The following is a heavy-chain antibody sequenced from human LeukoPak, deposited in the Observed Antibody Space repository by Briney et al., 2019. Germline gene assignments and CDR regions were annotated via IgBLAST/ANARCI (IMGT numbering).Heavy chain of an antibody. V-gene: IGHV3-23*01. CDR1: GFTFTSQA. Sequence: GGSLRLSCAASGFTFTSQALSWVRQTPGKGLEWVSSFTGSAGNIHYADSVKGRFTLSRDTSKETMYLQMNSLRADDTAIYYCGAGGGNTFNPWGQGTLVTVSS. J-gene: IGHJ5*02. CDR2: FTGSAGNI. CDR3: GAGGGNTFNP. D-gene: IGHD1/OR15-1a*01.